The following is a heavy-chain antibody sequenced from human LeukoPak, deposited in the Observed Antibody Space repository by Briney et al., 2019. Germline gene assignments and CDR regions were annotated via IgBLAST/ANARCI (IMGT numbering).Heavy chain of an antibody. V-gene: IGHV4-39*01. CDR2: IYYSGST. Sequence: SETLSLTCTVSGGSISSSSYYWGWIRQPPGKGLEWIGSIYYSGSTYYNPSLKSRVTISVDTSKNQFSLKLSSVTAADTAVYYCAGRGYSGYHYFDYWGQGTLVTVSS. J-gene: IGHJ4*02. CDR3: AGRGYSGYHYFDY. D-gene: IGHD5-12*01. CDR1: GGSISSSSYY.